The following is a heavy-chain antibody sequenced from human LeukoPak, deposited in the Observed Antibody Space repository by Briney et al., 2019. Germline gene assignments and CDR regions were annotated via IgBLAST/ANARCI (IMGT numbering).Heavy chain of an antibody. Sequence: SETLSLTCAVYGGSFSGYYWSWIRQPPGKGLEWIGEINHSGSTNYNPSLKSRVTISVDTSKNQFSLKLSSVTAADTAVYCCARAYYDFWSGRYFDYWGQGTLVTVSS. CDR1: GGSFSGYY. CDR3: ARAYYDFWSGRYFDY. CDR2: INHSGST. J-gene: IGHJ4*02. D-gene: IGHD3-3*01. V-gene: IGHV4-34*01.